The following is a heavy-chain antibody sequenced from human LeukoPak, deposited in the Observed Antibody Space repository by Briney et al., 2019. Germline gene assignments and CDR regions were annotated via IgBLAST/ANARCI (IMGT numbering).Heavy chain of an antibody. CDR1: GDSIRSFY. CDR2: FYNSGSN. Sequence: PSETLSLTCTVSGDSIRSFYWSWLRQPPGKGLEWVAFFYNSGSNNYNPSLKSRVTISADTSKNQFSLRLSSVTAADTALYYCAKMGYSTGWLPRAAFDIWGQGTMVTVSS. D-gene: IGHD6-19*01. V-gene: IGHV4-59*01. J-gene: IGHJ3*02. CDR3: AKMGYSTGWLPRAAFDI.